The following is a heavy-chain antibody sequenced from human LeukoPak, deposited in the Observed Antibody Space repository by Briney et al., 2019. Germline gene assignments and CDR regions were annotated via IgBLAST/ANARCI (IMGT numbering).Heavy chain of an antibody. J-gene: IGHJ5*02. CDR2: IYTSGST. CDR1: GGSISSYY. CDR3: ASVRVVPASTYRGP. D-gene: IGHD2-2*01. Sequence: PSETLSLTCTVSGGSISSYYWSWIRQPPGKGLEWIGRIYTSGSTNYNPSLKSRVTMSVDTSKNQFSLKLSSVTAADTAVYYCASVRVVPASTYRGPWGQGTMVT. V-gene: IGHV4-4*07.